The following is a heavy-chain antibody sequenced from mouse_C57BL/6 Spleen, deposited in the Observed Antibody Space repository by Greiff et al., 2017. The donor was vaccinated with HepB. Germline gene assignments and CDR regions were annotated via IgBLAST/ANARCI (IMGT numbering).Heavy chain of an antibody. J-gene: IGHJ2*01. D-gene: IGHD1-1*01. Sequence: VQLQQPGAELVKPGASVKMSCKASGYTFTSYWITWVKQRPGQGLEWIGDIYPGSGSTNYNEKFKSKATLTVDTSSSTAYMQLSSLTSEDSAVYYCARTNNYGSRGDYWGQGTTLTVSS. CDR2: IYPGSGST. CDR1: GYTFTSYW. V-gene: IGHV1-55*01. CDR3: ARTNNYGSRGDY.